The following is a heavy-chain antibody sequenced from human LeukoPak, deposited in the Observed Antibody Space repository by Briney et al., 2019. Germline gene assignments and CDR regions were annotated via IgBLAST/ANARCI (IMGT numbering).Heavy chain of an antibody. CDR1: GGSISSSSYY. J-gene: IGHJ4*02. CDR3: ARGEVVTAICSDY. CDR2: IYYSGST. V-gene: IGHV4-39*07. D-gene: IGHD2-21*02. Sequence: KPSETLSLTCTVSGGSISSSSYYWGWIRQPPGKGLEWIGSIYYSGSTYYNPSLKSRVTISVDTSKNQFSLKLSSVTAADTAVYYCARGEVVTAICSDYWGQGTLVTVSS.